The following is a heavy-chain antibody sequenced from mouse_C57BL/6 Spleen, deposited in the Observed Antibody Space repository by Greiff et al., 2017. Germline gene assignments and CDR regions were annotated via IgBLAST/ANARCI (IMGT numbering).Heavy chain of an antibody. Sequence: QVHVKQPGAELVKPGASVKMSCKASGYTFTSYWITWVKQRPGQGLEWIGDIYPGSGSTNYNEKFKSKATLTVDTSSSTAYMQLSNLTSEDSAVFCGERGGNDYDPWFAYWGQGTLVTVSA. CDR2: IYPGSGST. D-gene: IGHD2-4*01. V-gene: IGHV1-55*01. CDR1: GYTFTSYW. CDR3: ERGGNDYDPWFAY. J-gene: IGHJ3*01.